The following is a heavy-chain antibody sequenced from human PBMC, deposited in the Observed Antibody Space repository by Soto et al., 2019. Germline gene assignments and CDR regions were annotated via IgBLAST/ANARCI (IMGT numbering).Heavy chain of an antibody. CDR1: GVTVNSNF. CDR2: IFSGGNA. J-gene: IGHJ4*02. V-gene: IGHV3-53*01. D-gene: IGHD3-10*01. Sequence: EVALVESGGGLSQPGGSLRLSCAVSGVTVNSNFMSWVRQAPGKGLEWVSVIFSGGNADYADSVKGRFIMSRDISKNTLYLQMNSLRAEDTAVYFCVKEFRWAFDYWGQGTLVTVSS. CDR3: VKEFRWAFDY.